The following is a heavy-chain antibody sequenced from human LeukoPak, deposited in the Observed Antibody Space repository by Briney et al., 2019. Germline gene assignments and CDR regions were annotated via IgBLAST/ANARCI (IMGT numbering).Heavy chain of an antibody. J-gene: IGHJ4*02. CDR3: AREEVYDLGFDY. CDR2: INPNSGGT. CDR1: GYTFTGYY. D-gene: IGHD5/OR15-5a*01. V-gene: IGHV1-2*02. Sequence: ASVKVSCKASGYTFTGYYMHWVRQAPGQGLEWMGWINPNSGGTNYAQKFQGRVTMTRDASISTAYMELSRLRSDDTAVYYCAREEVYDLGFDYWGQGTLVTVSS.